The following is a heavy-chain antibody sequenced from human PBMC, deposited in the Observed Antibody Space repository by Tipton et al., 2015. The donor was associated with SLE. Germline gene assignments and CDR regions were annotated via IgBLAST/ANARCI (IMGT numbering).Heavy chain of an antibody. CDR3: ALYDFWSGYQRANNWFDP. CDR1: GYTFTSYD. J-gene: IGHJ5*02. CDR2: MNPNSGNT. Sequence: QLVQSGAEVKKPGASVKVSCKASGYTFTSYDINWVRQATGQGLEWMGWMNPNSGNTGYAQKFQGRVTMTRNTSKSTAYMELSSLRSEDTAVYYCALYDFWSGYQRANNWFDPWGQGTLVTVSS. V-gene: IGHV1-8*01. D-gene: IGHD3-3*01.